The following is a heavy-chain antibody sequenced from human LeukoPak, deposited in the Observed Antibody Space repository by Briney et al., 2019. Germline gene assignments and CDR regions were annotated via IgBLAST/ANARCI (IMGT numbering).Heavy chain of an antibody. CDR1: GGSINSSSYY. D-gene: IGHD3-10*01. Sequence: PSETLSLTCAVSGGSINSSSYYWSSIRQPPEKGLERIGSIYTSGNNNYNPSLMSRVTISVDTSKNQFSLKLSSVTAADTAVYYCARDSLWFGGDYWGQGTLVTVSS. CDR2: IYTSGNN. J-gene: IGHJ4*02. V-gene: IGHV4-61*02. CDR3: ARDSLWFGGDY.